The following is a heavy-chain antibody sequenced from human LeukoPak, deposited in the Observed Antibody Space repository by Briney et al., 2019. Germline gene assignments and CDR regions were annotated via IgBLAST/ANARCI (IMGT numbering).Heavy chain of an antibody. CDR1: GFTFSDYY. Sequence: KPGGSLRLSCAASGFTFSDYYMSWIRQAPGKGLEWVSYISSSSSYTNYADSVKGRFTISRDNAKNSLYLQMNSLRAEDTAVYYRARDEGLGYGDYGAFDIWGQGTMVTVSS. V-gene: IGHV3-11*05. D-gene: IGHD4-17*01. CDR2: ISSSSSYT. CDR3: ARDEGLGYGDYGAFDI. J-gene: IGHJ3*02.